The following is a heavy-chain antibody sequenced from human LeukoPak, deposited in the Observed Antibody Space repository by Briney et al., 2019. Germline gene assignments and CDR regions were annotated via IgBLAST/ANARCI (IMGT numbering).Heavy chain of an antibody. D-gene: IGHD1-20*01. Sequence: ASVKVSCKASGYIFTDYYMHWVRQVPGQGSEWMGWIHPNSGGTNYAQKFQGWVTMTSDTSISTAYVDLSRLTSDDTAIYYCARGLINGHDFDYWGQGTLVTVSS. CDR2: IHPNSGGT. J-gene: IGHJ4*02. V-gene: IGHV1-2*04. CDR3: ARGLINGHDFDY. CDR1: GYIFTDYY.